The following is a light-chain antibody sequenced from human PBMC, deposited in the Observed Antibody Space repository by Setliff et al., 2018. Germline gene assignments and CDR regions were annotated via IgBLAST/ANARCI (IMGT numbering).Light chain of an antibody. CDR1: NRDIGAYNF. CDR2: EVT. Sequence: QSVLTQPPSASGSPGQSLTISCAGSNRDIGAYNFVSWYQQHPGKAPRLIIYEVTKRPSGVPDRFSGSKSGNAASLTVSGLQAEDEADYYCSSYAASYNPYVFGTGTKVTV. J-gene: IGLJ1*01. V-gene: IGLV2-8*01. CDR3: SSYAASYNPYV.